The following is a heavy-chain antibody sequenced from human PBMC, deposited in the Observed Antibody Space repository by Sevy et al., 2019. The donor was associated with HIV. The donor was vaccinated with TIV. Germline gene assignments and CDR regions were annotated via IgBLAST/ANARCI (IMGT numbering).Heavy chain of an antibody. J-gene: IGHJ6*02. D-gene: IGHD3-3*01. CDR3: AKGGPRITIFGVVVGPEDYYYGMDV. CDR2: ISGSGGST. Sequence: GGSLRLSCAASGFTFSSYAMSWVRQAPGKGLEWVSAISGSGGSTYYADSVKCRFTISRDNSKNTLYLQMNSLRAEDTAVYYCAKGGPRITIFGVVVGPEDYYYGMDVWGQGTTVTVSS. V-gene: IGHV3-23*01. CDR1: GFTFSSYA.